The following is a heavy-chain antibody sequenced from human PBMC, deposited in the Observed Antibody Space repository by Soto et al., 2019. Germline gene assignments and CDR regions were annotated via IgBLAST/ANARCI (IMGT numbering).Heavy chain of an antibody. CDR3: ARDPPYYDFRLVV. CDR1: GYTFTSYY. Sequence: ASVKVSCKASGYTFTSYYIHWVRQAPGQGLEWMGIINPSGGSTSYAQKFQGRVTMTRDTSTSTVYMELRSLRSDDTAVYYCARDPPYYDFRLVVWGQGTTVTVSS. D-gene: IGHD3-3*01. V-gene: IGHV1-46*01. CDR2: INPSGGST. J-gene: IGHJ6*02.